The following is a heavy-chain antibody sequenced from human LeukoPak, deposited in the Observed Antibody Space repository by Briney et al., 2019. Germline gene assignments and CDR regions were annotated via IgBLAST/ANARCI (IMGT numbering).Heavy chain of an antibody. CDR3: ATEGRDGYNYHY. J-gene: IGHJ4*02. V-gene: IGHV3-30-3*01. D-gene: IGHD5-12*01. CDR2: ISYDGSNK. Sequence: GGSLRLSCAASGFTFSSYAMSWVRQAPDKGLEWVAVISYDGSNKYYADSVKGRFTISRDNSKNTLYLQMNSLRAEDTAVYYCATEGRDGYNYHYWGQGTLVTVSS. CDR1: GFTFSSYA.